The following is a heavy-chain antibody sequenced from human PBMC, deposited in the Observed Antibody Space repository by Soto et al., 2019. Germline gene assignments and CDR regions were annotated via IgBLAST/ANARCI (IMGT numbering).Heavy chain of an antibody. D-gene: IGHD1-1*01. J-gene: IGHJ5*02. CDR3: ARTYVPGIAGFDP. V-gene: IGHV3-74*01. Sequence: GGSLRLSCSASVFIFSNYFMHWIRQVPGEGLVWVSRMSGDGKTISYADSVKGRFTISRDNAKNTLYLQMNSLRVEDTAVYYCARTYVPGIAGFDPWGQGTLVTVSS. CDR2: MSGDGKTI. CDR1: VFIFSNYF.